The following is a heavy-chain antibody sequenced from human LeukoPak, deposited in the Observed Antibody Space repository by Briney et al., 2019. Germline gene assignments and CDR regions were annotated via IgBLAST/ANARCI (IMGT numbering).Heavy chain of an antibody. D-gene: IGHD3-16*01. J-gene: IGHJ4*02. CDR1: GFTLSSYA. V-gene: IGHV3-23*01. CDR3: AKFLGGFGFDY. Sequence: GGSLRLSCAASGFTLSSYAMSWVRQAPGKGLDGVSAISGSGGSTYYADSLKGRFTLSRDNSKNTLYLQMNSLRAEDTAVYYCAKFLGGFGFDYWGQGTLVTVSS. CDR2: ISGSGGST.